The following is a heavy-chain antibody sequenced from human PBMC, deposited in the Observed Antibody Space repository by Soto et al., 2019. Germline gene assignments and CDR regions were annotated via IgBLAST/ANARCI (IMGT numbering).Heavy chain of an antibody. CDR2: ISGSGGST. D-gene: IGHD5-18*01. Sequence: EVQLLESGGGLVQPGGSLRLSCAASGFTFSSYAMSWVRQAPGKGLEWVSAISGSGGSTYYADSVKGRFTISRDNTKNTLYLQINSLRAKDTAVYYCAKDRPGDTAMADPIMDVWGQGTTVTVSS. CDR3: AKDRPGDTAMADPIMDV. CDR1: GFTFSSYA. J-gene: IGHJ6*02. V-gene: IGHV3-23*01.